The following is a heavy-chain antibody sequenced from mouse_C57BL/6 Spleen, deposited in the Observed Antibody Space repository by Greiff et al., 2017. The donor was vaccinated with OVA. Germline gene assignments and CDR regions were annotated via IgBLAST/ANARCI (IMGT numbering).Heavy chain of an antibody. D-gene: IGHD2-3*01. J-gene: IGHJ4*01. CDR3: ARKEGGGYYVGDAMDY. V-gene: IGHV2-2*01. CDR1: GFSLTSYG. Sequence: QVQLQQSGPGLVQPSQSLSITCTVSGFSLTSYGVHWVRQSPGKGLEWLGVIWRGGSTDYNAAFISSLSISKDNSKSQVFFKMNSLQADDTAIYYCARKEGGGYYVGDAMDYWGQGTSVTVSS. CDR2: IWRGGST.